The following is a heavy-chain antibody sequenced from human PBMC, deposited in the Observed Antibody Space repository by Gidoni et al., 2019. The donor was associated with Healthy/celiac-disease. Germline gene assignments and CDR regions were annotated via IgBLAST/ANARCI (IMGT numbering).Heavy chain of an antibody. CDR2: IRSKAYGGTT. J-gene: IGHJ5*02. Sequence: EVQLVESGGGLVQPGRSLRLSCTASGFTFGDYAMSWVRQAPGKGLEWVGFIRSKAYGGTTEYAASVKGRFTISRDDSKSIAYLQMNSLKTEDTAVYYCTRVEYSSSWYFTPRPNNWFDPWGQGTLVTVSS. CDR3: TRVEYSSSWYFTPRPNNWFDP. CDR1: GFTFGDYA. V-gene: IGHV3-49*04. D-gene: IGHD6-13*01.